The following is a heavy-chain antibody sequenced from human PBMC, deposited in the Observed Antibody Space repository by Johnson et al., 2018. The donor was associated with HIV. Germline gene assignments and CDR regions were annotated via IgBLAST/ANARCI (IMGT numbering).Heavy chain of an antibody. CDR2: IRYDGSNK. Sequence: QVQLVESGGGLVQPGGSLRLSCAASGFTFCTYGMHWVRQAPGKGLAWVSFIRYDGSNKYYADSVQGRLTLSRDNSKNTLYLQMNSLRAEDTAGYYCARDRYYDNSGSHSFDIGGQGTMVTVSS. D-gene: IGHD3-22*01. V-gene: IGHV3-30*02. CDR3: ARDRYYDNSGSHSFDI. CDR1: GFTFCTYG. J-gene: IGHJ3*02.